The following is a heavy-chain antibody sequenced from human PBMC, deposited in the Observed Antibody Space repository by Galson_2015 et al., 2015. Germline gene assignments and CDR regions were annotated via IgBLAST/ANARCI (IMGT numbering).Heavy chain of an antibody. Sequence: SLRLSCAASGFTFSSYAMHWVRQAPGKGLEWVAVISFDVTNKYYADSVKGRFTISRDNSKNTLFLQMNSLRAEDTAVYYCAKSRVPGTRSFDYWGQGTLVTVSS. J-gene: IGHJ4*02. CDR1: GFTFSSYA. D-gene: IGHD6-19*01. V-gene: IGHV3-30*07. CDR3: AKSRVPGTRSFDY. CDR2: ISFDVTNK.